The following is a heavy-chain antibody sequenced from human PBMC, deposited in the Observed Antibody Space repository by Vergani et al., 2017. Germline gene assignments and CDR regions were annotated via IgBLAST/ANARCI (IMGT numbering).Heavy chain of an antibody. CDR1: GYSFTSYW. Sequence: VQLVQSGAEVKKPGESLKISCKGSGYSFTSYWIGWVRQMPGKGLEWMGIIYPGDSDTRYSPSFQGQVTISADKSISTAYLQWSSLKASDTAMYYCARDRSSTNYYDFWSGFDYWGQGTLVTVSS. CDR3: ARDRSSTNYYDFWSGFDY. J-gene: IGHJ4*02. CDR2: IYPGDSDT. D-gene: IGHD3-3*01. V-gene: IGHV5-51*01.